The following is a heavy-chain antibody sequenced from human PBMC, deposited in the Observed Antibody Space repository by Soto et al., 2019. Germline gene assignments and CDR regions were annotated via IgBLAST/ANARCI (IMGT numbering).Heavy chain of an antibody. Sequence: QVQLQESGPGLVKPSDTLSLTCAVSGYSISSSDWWGWIRQPPGKGLEWIGYVYFSGSTYYNPSLKGRVTMSVDTSKNQFSLDLSSVTAVDTAVYYCAKTRSARWIDHWGQGTLVTVSS. CDR2: VYFSGST. CDR1: GYSISSSDW. CDR3: AKTRSARWIDH. J-gene: IGHJ5*02. V-gene: IGHV4-28*01.